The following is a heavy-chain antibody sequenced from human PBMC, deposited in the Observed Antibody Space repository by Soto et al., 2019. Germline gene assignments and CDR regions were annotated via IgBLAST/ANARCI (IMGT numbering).Heavy chain of an antibody. J-gene: IGHJ4*02. CDR3: ARGSGTIALIRPKYYFDY. CDR1: GGSFSGYY. Sequence: SETLSLTCAVYGGSFSGYYWSWIRQPPGKGLEWIGEINHSGSTNYNPSLKSRVTISVDTSKNQFSLKLSSVTAADTAVYYCARGSGTIALIRPKYYFDYWGQGTLVTVS. CDR2: INHSGST. D-gene: IGHD6-25*01. V-gene: IGHV4-34*01.